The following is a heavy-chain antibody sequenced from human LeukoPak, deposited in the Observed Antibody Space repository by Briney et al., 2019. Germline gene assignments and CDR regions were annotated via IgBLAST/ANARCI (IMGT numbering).Heavy chain of an antibody. J-gene: IGHJ5*02. V-gene: IGHV4-34*01. D-gene: IGHD1-26*01. CDR3: ARGPDSGSYYAWFDP. Sequence: SETLSLTCGVYGGSLRDIYWSWIRQPPGKGLEWIGEINHSGSTNYNPSLKSRVTISVDTSKNQLTLRLSSVTAADTAIYHCARGPDSGSYYAWFDPWGQGTLVTVSS. CDR2: INHSGST. CDR1: GGSLRDIY.